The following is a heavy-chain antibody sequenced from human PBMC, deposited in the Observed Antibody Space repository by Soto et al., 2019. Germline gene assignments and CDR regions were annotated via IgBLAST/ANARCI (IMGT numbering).Heavy chain of an antibody. CDR1: GFTFSSYA. V-gene: IGHV3-23*01. Sequence: EVQLLESGGGLVQPGGSLRLSCAASGFTFSSYAMSWARQAPGKGLEWVSGISGSGAGTFYADSVKGQFTISRDNSKNTLYLQMNTLRAEDTAIYYCARRAVVTALSYWYFDLWGRGTLVTVSS. CDR3: ARRAVVTALSYWYFDL. D-gene: IGHD2-21*02. J-gene: IGHJ2*01. CDR2: ISGSGAGT.